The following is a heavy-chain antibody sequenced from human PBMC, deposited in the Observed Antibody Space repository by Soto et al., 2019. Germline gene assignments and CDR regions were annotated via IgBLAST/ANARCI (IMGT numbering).Heavy chain of an antibody. V-gene: IGHV2-5*02. J-gene: IGHJ4*02. CDR3: AHKGPEDWPLDY. Sequence: QITLKESGPTLVRPTQTLTLTCAFSGFSLSTSGGGWGWSRQPPGKALEWLAVIYWDDSKHYSPSLRSRLTITKDTSKNQVVLTMTNMDPMDTGTYYCAHKGPEDWPLDYWGQGTLVTVSS. CDR1: GFSLSTSGGG. D-gene: IGHD3-9*01. CDR2: IYWDDSK.